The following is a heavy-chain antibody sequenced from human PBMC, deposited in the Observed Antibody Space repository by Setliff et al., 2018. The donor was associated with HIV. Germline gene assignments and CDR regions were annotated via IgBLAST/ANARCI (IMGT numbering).Heavy chain of an antibody. CDR2: IYSGGTT. CDR3: ASRGRCKDVMYSYMDV. CDR1: GFTFSSYE. Sequence: GGSLRLSCAASGFTFSSYEMNWVRQAPGKGLEWVSVIYSGGTTSYADSVKGRFTVSRDNSNNALYLQMNSLKTEDTAVYYCASRGRCKDVMYSYMDVWGKGTTVTVSS. D-gene: IGHD3-16*01. V-gene: IGHV3-66*02. J-gene: IGHJ6*03.